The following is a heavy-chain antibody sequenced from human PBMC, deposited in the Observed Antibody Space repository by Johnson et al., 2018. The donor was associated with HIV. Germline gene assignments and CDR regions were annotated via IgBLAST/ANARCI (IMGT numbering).Heavy chain of an antibody. CDR3: ARDNGAVAGPEGAFDI. CDR1: GFTFSSYA. D-gene: IGHD6-19*01. CDR2: ISYVGSNK. V-gene: IGHV3-30-3*01. J-gene: IGHJ3*02. Sequence: VPLVESGGGVVQPGRSLRLSLAASGFTFSSYAMHWVRQAPGTGLEWVAVISYVGSNKYYADSVKLRFPISRDNSKNTLYLQMNSLRAEDTAVYYCARDNGAVAGPEGAFDIWGQGTMVTVSS.